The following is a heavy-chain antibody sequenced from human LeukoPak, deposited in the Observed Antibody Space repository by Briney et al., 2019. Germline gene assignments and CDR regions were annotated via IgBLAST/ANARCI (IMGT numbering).Heavy chain of an antibody. J-gene: IGHJ6*02. Sequence: PSETLSLTCTVSGVSISSYYWSWIRQPPGKGLEWIGYIYYSGSTNYNPSLKSRVTISVDTSKNQFSLKLSSVTAADTAVYYCAREDYYDSPYYYGMDVWGQGTTVTVSS. CDR3: AREDYYDSPYYYGMDV. CDR2: IYYSGST. V-gene: IGHV4-59*01. CDR1: GVSISSYY. D-gene: IGHD3-22*01.